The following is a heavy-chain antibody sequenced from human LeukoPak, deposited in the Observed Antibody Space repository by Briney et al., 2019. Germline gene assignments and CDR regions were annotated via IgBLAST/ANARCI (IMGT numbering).Heavy chain of an antibody. CDR1: GFTFKDYA. V-gene: IGHV3-9*01. Sequence: GGSLGLSCAASGFTFKDYAMHWVRQAPGKGLEWVSGISWNSGSIGYADSVKGRSTISRDNAKNSLYLQMNSLRTEDTALYYCAKGRNGDYGSGSFDYWGQGTLVTVSS. CDR3: AKGRNGDYGSGSFDY. CDR2: ISWNSGSI. D-gene: IGHD3-10*01. J-gene: IGHJ4*02.